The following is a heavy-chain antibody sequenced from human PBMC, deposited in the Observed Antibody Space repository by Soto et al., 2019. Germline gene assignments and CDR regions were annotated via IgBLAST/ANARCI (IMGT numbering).Heavy chain of an antibody. D-gene: IGHD6-13*01. CDR2: IHYSGST. CDR1: GGSISSGGYY. CDR3: ARATDLAAAGIYYFDY. Sequence: SETLSLTCTVSGGSISSGGYYWSWIRQHPGKGLEWIGYIHYSGSTYYNPSLKSRVTISVDTSKNQFSLKLSSVTAADTAVYYCARATDLAAAGIYYFDYWGQGTLVTVSS. V-gene: IGHV4-31*03. J-gene: IGHJ4*02.